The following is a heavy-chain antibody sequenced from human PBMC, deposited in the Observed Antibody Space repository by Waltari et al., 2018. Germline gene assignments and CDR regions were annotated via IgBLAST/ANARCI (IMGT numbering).Heavy chain of an antibody. V-gene: IGHV3-74*01. Sequence: EVQLVESGGGLVQPGGSLRLSCAASGFTFSAYWMHWVRQAPGEGLVSVSQSKTSGTITSYADSVKGRFTISRDNAKNTLFLQMNSLRAEDTAVYYCVLFSSDFLGDCWGQGTLVTVSS. CDR2: SKTSGTIT. CDR1: GFTFSAYW. J-gene: IGHJ4*02. CDR3: VLFSSDFLGDC. D-gene: IGHD6-25*01.